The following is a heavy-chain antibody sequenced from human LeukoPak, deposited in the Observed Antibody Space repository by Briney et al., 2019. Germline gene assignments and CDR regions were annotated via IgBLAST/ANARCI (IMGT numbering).Heavy chain of an antibody. V-gene: IGHV3-66*01. CDR3: APYYDSSGYPPGGLDF. J-gene: IGHJ4*02. Sequence: GGSLRLSCAASGFTVSSNYMTWVRQAPGKGLEWVSLLYSGGGTDYADSVKGRFTTSRDNSKNTLYLQMNSLRAEDTAVYYCAPYYDSSGYPPGGLDFWGQGTQVTVSP. D-gene: IGHD3-22*01. CDR1: GFTVSSNY. CDR2: LYSGGGT.